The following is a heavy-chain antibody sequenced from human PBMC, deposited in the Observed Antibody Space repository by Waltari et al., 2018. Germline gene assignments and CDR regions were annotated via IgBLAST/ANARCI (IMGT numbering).Heavy chain of an antibody. J-gene: IGHJ6*03. CDR2: INPNSGGT. CDR3: ARELRGYCSSTSCYAYYYYYMDV. V-gene: IGHV1-2*02. Sequence: QVQLVQSGAEVKKPGASVKVSCKASGYTFTGYYMPWVRQAPGPGLEWLGWINPNSGGTNYAQKFQGRVTMTRDTSISTAYMELSRLRSDDTAVYYCARELRGYCSSTSCYAYYYYYMDVWGKGTTVTVSS. D-gene: IGHD2-2*01. CDR1: GYTFTGYY.